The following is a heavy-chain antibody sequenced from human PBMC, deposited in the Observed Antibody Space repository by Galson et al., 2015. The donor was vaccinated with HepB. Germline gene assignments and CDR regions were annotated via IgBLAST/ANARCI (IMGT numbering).Heavy chain of an antibody. V-gene: IGHV4-59*01. D-gene: IGHD6-19*01. CDR1: GGSTSGYH. J-gene: IGHJ3*02. CDR3: VRAVAGKGDSFDI. CDR2: IYYGGSR. Sequence: ETLSLTCSVSGGSTSGYHWNWIRQTPGKRLEWIAYIYYGGSRNYNPSLKSRVTISVDMSRNQFSLKLSSVTAADTAVYYCVRAVAGKGDSFDIWGQGTMVTVSS.